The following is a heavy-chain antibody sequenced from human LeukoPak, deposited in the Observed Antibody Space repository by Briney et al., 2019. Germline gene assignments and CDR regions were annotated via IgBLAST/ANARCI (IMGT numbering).Heavy chain of an antibody. Sequence: SDTLSLTCTVSGDSISTSKSYWGWIRQPPLKGLEWIGSIYHTGNTYYNASLKSRVTISVDTSKNQFSLKLSSVTAADTAVYYCARDVLPSSYSSSSPWGQGTLVTVSS. CDR3: ARDVLPSSYSSSSP. CDR2: IYHTGNT. D-gene: IGHD6-13*01. CDR1: GDSISTSKSY. V-gene: IGHV4-39*07. J-gene: IGHJ5*02.